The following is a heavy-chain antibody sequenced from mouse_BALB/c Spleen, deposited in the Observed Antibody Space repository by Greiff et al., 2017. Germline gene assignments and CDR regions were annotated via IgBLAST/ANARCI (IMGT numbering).Heavy chain of an antibody. CDR2: IRNKANGYTT. Sequence: EVKVVESGGGLVQPGGSLRLSCATSGFTFTDYYMSWVRQPPGKALEWLGFIRNKANGYTTEYSASVKGRFTISRDNSQSILYLQMNTLRAEDSATYYCARDIWLRYAMDYWGQGTSVTVSS. V-gene: IGHV7-3*02. CDR3: ARDIWLRYAMDY. J-gene: IGHJ4*01. D-gene: IGHD2-2*01. CDR1: GFTFTDYY.